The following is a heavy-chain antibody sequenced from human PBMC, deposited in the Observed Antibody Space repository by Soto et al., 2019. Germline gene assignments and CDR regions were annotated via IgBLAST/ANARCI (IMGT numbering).Heavy chain of an antibody. J-gene: IGHJ4*02. D-gene: IGHD6-13*01. CDR3: ARQASGSTWYGGIDY. Sequence: PSETLSLTCAISVDSVSSNTAAWNWIRQSPSRGLEWLGRTYYRSKWNNDYAVSVKSRIIINPDTAKNQVSLQLNSMTPEDTAMYYCARQASGSTWYGGIDYWGQGTLVTVSS. CDR2: TYYRSKWNN. V-gene: IGHV6-1*01. CDR1: VDSVSSNTAA.